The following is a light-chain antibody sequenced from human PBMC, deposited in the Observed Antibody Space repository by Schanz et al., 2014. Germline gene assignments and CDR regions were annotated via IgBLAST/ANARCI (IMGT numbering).Light chain of an antibody. J-gene: IGLJ2*01. CDR3: QAWDSSTVA. CDR2: EDN. V-gene: IGLV3-1*01. Sequence: SYELTQPSSVSLSPGQTATITCSGAELGDKYACWYQKKPGQSPVLVIYEDNKRPSGIPERYSGSNSGNTATLTISGTQAMDEADYYCQAWDSSTVAFGGGTKLTVL. CDR1: ELGDKY.